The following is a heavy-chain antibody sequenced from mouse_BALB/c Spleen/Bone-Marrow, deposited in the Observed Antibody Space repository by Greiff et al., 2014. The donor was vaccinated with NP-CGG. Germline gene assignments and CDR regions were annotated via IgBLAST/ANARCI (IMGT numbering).Heavy chain of an antibody. J-gene: IGHJ4*01. CDR3: ARDGYSSLAMDY. CDR1: GYTFSGYW. Sequence: VQLQQSGAELMKPGASVKISCKTTGYTFSGYWIEWVKQRPGHGLEWIGEIFPGSTSTNYHEKFKDKATFTADTSSNTAYIQLSSLTSEDSAVYYCARDGYSSLAMDYWGQGTSATVSS. D-gene: IGHD2-3*01. V-gene: IGHV1-9*01. CDR2: IFPGSTST.